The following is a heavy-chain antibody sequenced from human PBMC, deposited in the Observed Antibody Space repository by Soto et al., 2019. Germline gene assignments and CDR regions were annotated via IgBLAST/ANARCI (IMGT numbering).Heavy chain of an antibody. CDR3: ASGRGRSFYYGMDV. CDR1: RFTFSSYA. CDR2: ISGSGDST. J-gene: IGHJ6*02. D-gene: IGHD1-26*01. V-gene: IGHV3-23*01. Sequence: GGSLRLSCSASRFTFSSYAMTWVRQAPGKGLEWVSAISGSGDSTYYAGSVKGRFTISRDNSKNTLYLQMNSLRAEDTAVYYCASGRGRSFYYGMDVWGQGTTVTVSS.